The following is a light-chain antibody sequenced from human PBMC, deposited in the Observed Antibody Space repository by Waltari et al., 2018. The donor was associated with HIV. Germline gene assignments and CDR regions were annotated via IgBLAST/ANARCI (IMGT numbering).Light chain of an antibody. J-gene: IGLJ3*02. V-gene: IGLV2-23*02. CDR3: CSYAGSSTLV. CDR2: EVS. CDR1: SSDVGSYTL. Sequence: QSALTQPASVSGSPGQSITISCTGTSSDVGSYTLVSWYQQHPGKAPKLMSYEVSKRPSGVSNRFSGSKSGNTASLTISGLQAEDEADYYCCSYAGSSTLVFGGGTKLTVL.